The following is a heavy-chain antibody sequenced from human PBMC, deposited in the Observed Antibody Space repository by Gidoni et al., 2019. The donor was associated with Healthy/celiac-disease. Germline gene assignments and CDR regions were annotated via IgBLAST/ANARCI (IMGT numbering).Heavy chain of an antibody. D-gene: IGHD3-3*01. V-gene: IGHV3-15*01. J-gene: IGHJ4*02. CDR2: NKRKTDGGTT. Sequence: VQLVEYGGGLVKLGGSLRLSCAAAGFTFSNAGMSWVRQAPGKGLEWVGRNKRKTDGGTTDYAAPVKGRFTISRDDSKNTLYLQMNSLKTEDTAVYYCTTRFLEPFEDYWGQGTLVTVSS. CDR1: GFTFSNAG. CDR3: TTRFLEPFEDY.